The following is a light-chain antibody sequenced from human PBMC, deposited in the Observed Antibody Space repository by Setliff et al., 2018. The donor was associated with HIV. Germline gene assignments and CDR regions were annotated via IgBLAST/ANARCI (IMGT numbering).Light chain of an antibody. CDR1: QSLLSSADNYNY. V-gene: IGKV4-1*01. CDR3: QQYYSSPIT. J-gene: IGKJ4*01. CDR2: WAS. Sequence: IVMTQSPDSLAVSLGERATVKCKSSQSLLSSADNYNYLAWYQQKTGQPPKLLFYWASDRESGVPDRFSVSGSATDFTLTITNLQAEDVAVYYCQQYYSSPITFGGGTKV.